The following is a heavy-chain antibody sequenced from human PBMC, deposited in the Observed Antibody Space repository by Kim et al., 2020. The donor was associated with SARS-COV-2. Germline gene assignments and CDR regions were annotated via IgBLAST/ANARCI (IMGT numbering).Heavy chain of an antibody. CDR1: GGSISSSSYY. Sequence: SDTLSLTCTVSGGSISSSSYYWGWIRQPPGKGLEWIGSIYYSGSTYYNPSLKSRVTISVDTSKNQFSLKLSSVTAADTAVYYCAGPGPHSSSWYGRGAFDIWGQGTMVTVSS. D-gene: IGHD6-13*01. CDR3: AGPGPHSSSWYGRGAFDI. CDR2: IYYSGST. V-gene: IGHV4-39*01. J-gene: IGHJ3*02.